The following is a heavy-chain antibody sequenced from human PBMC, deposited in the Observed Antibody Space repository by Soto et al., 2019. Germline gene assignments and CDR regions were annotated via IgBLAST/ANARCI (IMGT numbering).Heavy chain of an antibody. J-gene: IGHJ4*02. Sequence: SETLSLTCTVSGGSISSSSYYWGWIRQPPGKGLEGIGSIYYSGSTYYNPSLKSRVTISVDTSKNQFSMKLSCVTAAHTAIYYCARRVVTAAIDEWGEGTVVTVAS. V-gene: IGHV4-39*01. D-gene: IGHD1-20*01. CDR2: IYYSGST. CDR1: GGSISSSSYY. CDR3: ARRVVTAAIDE.